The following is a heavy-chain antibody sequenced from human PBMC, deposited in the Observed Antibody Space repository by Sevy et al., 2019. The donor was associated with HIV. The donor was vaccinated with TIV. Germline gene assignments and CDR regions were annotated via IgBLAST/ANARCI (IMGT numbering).Heavy chain of an antibody. CDR1: GFTFNSYG. CDR3: ARDSNEYGDYRLSYYFDY. J-gene: IGHJ4*02. CDR2: IYYDGNNK. V-gene: IGHV3-33*01. D-gene: IGHD4-17*01. Sequence: GGSLRLSCAASGFTFNSYGMHWVRQAPIKGLEWVASIYYDGNNKYYADSVKGLFTISRDESKNTLYLQMNSLRAEDTAVYYCARDSNEYGDYRLSYYFDYWGQGALVTVSS.